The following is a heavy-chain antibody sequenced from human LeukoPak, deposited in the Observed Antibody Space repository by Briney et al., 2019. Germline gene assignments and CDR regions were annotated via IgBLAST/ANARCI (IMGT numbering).Heavy chain of an antibody. Sequence: QPGGSLRLSCAASRFTLSRHAMHWVRQAPGKGLEWVTLLSYDGSNKYYADSVKGRFTISRDNSKNTLYLQMNSLKTEDTAVYYCTAAGIALVGWGQGTLVTVSS. D-gene: IGHD6-13*01. CDR1: RFTLSRHA. CDR3: TAAGIALVG. CDR2: LSYDGSNK. J-gene: IGHJ4*02. V-gene: IGHV3-30-3*01.